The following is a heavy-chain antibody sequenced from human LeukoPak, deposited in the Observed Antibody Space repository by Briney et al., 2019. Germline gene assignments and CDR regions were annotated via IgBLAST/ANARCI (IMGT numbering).Heavy chain of an antibody. Sequence: PGGSLRLSCAASGFTFSDYYMSWIRQAPGKGLEWVSYISSSGTTIYHADSVKGRFTISRDNAKNSLYLQMNSLRAEDTAVYFCARGPDYYDSSDFYSPVDYWGQGTLVTVSS. D-gene: IGHD3-22*01. CDR1: GFTFSDYY. V-gene: IGHV3-11*01. CDR3: ARGPDYYDSSDFYSPVDY. J-gene: IGHJ4*02. CDR2: ISSSGTTI.